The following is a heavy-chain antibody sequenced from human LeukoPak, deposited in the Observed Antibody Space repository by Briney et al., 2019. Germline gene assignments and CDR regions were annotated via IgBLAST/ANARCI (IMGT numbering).Heavy chain of an antibody. V-gene: IGHV3-30*02. D-gene: IGHD2-8*01. CDR2: IQFDGSNK. CDR1: GFIFGSYG. CDR3: AKDRCRNGIGCLYYYMHV. J-gene: IGHJ6*03. Sequence: GRSLRLACVAPGFIFGSYGMRWVRQAPGNGLEWVTSIQFDGSNKQYAYSVKGRFTISRASSKNTLYLQMNSLRAEASVVYYCAKDRCRNGIGCLYYYMHVWGKGTRVT.